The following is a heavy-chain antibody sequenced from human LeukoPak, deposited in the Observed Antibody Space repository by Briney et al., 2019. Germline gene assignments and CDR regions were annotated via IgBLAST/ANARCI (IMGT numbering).Heavy chain of an antibody. Sequence: GGSLRLSCAASGFTFSSYGMHWVRQAPGKGLEWVAVIWYDGSNKYYADSVEGRFTISRDNSKNTLYLQMNSLRAEDTAVYYCAKDLRWLQTQPPEIGYWGQGTLVTVSS. CDR3: AKDLRWLQTQPPEIGY. J-gene: IGHJ4*02. V-gene: IGHV3-33*06. CDR2: IWYDGSNK. CDR1: GFTFSSYG. D-gene: IGHD5-24*01.